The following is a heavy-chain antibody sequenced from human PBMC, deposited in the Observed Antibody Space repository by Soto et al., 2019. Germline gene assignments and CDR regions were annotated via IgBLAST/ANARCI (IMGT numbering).Heavy chain of an antibody. Sequence: HSESMSLACAVYSGSFSGFYWSWIRQPPGKVLEWIGEINHSGSTNYNPSLKSRVTISVDTTKNQFSLKLSSVTAADTAVYYCARGGMITFGGVIVILEVWFDPWGQGTLVTVSS. CDR2: INHSGST. J-gene: IGHJ5*02. V-gene: IGHV4-34*01. CDR1: SGSFSGFY. CDR3: ARGGMITFGGVIVILEVWFDP. D-gene: IGHD3-16*02.